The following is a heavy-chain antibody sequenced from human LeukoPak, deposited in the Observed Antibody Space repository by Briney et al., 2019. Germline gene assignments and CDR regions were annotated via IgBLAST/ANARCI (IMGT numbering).Heavy chain of an antibody. CDR2: IYYSGST. CDR1: GGSISSYY. Sequence: PSETLSLTCTVSGGSISSYYWSWIRQPPGKGLEWIGYIYYSGSTNYNPSLKSRVTISVDTSKNQFSLKLSSVTAADTAVYYCAREDSAANYYGSGNWFDPWGQGTLVTVSS. CDR3: AREDSAANYYGSGNWFDP. J-gene: IGHJ5*02. D-gene: IGHD3-10*01. V-gene: IGHV4-59*01.